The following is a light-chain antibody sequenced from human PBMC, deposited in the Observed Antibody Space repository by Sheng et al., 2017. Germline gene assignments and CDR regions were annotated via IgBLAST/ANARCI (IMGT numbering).Light chain of an antibody. Sequence: DIVMTQSPLSLPVTPGEPASISCRSNQSLLHSNGYNYLDWYLQKPGQSPQPLIYLGSTRASGVPDRFSGSGSGTDFTLKISRVEAEDVGVYYCMQALQTRTFGQGTKGGNQT. CDR1: QSLLHSNGYNY. CDR3: MQALQTRT. V-gene: IGKV2-28*01. J-gene: IGKJ1*01. CDR2: LGS.